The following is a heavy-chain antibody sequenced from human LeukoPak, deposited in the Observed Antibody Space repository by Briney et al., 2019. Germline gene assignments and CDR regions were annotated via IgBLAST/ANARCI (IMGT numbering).Heavy chain of an antibody. CDR1: GFTFSSHA. CDR2: ISSDGSYK. J-gene: IGHJ4*02. D-gene: IGHD5-18*01. CDR3: ARQYISGQWYFDY. Sequence: PGGSLRLSCAASGFTFSSHASHWVRQAPGKGLEWVAVISSDGSYKYYADSVKGRFTISRDNSKNTLYLQMNSLIPEDTAVYYCARQYISGQWYFDYWGQGTLVTVSS. V-gene: IGHV3-30*04.